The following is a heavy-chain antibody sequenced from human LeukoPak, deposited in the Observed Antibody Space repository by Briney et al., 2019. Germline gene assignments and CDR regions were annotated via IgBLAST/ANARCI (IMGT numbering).Heavy chain of an antibody. Sequence: SQTLSLTCTVSGGSISSGGYYWSWIRQHPGKGLEWIGYIYYSGSTYYNPSLKSRVTISVDTSKNQFSLKLSSVTAADTAVYYCARYFYGSGSYYAEYWGQGTLVTVSS. CDR2: IYYSGST. D-gene: IGHD3-10*01. CDR1: GGSISSGGYY. J-gene: IGHJ4*02. V-gene: IGHV4-31*03. CDR3: ARYFYGSGSYYAEY.